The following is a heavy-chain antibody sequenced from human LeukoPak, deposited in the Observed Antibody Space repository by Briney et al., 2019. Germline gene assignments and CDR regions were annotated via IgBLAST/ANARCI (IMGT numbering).Heavy chain of an antibody. D-gene: IGHD2-21*02. CDR1: GGSVSNRNYY. Sequence: SETLSLTCTVSGGSVSNRNYYWSWIRQPPGKGLEWIGYIYYSGSTTYNSSLKSRVTISVDTSKNQFSLKLSSVTAADTAVYYCARARAYCGGDCYYIVGLPRNAFDYWGQGTLVTVSS. V-gene: IGHV4-61*01. CDR3: ARARAYCGGDCYYIVGLPRNAFDY. J-gene: IGHJ4*02. CDR2: IYYSGST.